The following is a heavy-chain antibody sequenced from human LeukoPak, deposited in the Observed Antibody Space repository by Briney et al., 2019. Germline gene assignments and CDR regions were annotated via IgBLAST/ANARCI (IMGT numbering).Heavy chain of an antibody. CDR3: ARGGGYCSGGSCYASNWFDP. CDR2: IIPIFGTA. V-gene: IGHV1-69*13. Sequence: ASVKVSCKASGGTFSSYAISWVRQAPGQGLEWMGGIIPIFGTANYAQKFQGRVTITADESTSTAYMELSSLRSEDTAVYYCARGGGYCSGGSCYASNWFDPWGQGTLVTVSS. D-gene: IGHD2-15*01. CDR1: GGTFSSYA. J-gene: IGHJ5*02.